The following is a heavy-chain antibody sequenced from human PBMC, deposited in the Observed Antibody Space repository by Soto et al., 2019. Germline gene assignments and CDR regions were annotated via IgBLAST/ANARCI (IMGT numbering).Heavy chain of an antibody. J-gene: IGHJ6*02. CDR1: GDSINSGDYY. Sequence: QVQLQESGPRLVKPLQTLSLTCTVSGDSINSGDYYWSWIRQPPGRGLEWVGYSFYSGITDYNPSLTSRIIISMDTSKNQFSLRLNSAPAADTAVHFDARWSGVWVAGMDAWGQGTTVSVPS. CDR3: ARWSGVWVAGMDA. V-gene: IGHV4-30-4*01. CDR2: SFYSGIT. D-gene: IGHD3-10*01.